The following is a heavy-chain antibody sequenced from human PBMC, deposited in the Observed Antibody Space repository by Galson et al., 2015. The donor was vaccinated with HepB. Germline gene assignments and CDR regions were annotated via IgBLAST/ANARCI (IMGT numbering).Heavy chain of an antibody. CDR2: ISYDGSNK. CDR3: ARDPVIAVAGNWYFDL. D-gene: IGHD6-19*01. V-gene: IGHV3-30*04. J-gene: IGHJ2*01. Sequence: SLRLSCAASGFTFSSYAMHWVRQAPGKGLEWVAVISYDGSNKYYADSVKGRFTISRDNSKNTLYLQMNSLRAEDTAVYYCARDPVIAVAGNWYFDLWGRGTLVTVSS. CDR1: GFTFSSYA.